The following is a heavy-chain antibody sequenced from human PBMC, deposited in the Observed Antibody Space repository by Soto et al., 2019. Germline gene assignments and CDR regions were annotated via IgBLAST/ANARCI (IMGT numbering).Heavy chain of an antibody. CDR2: IYYSGST. CDR1: GGSISSSSYY. Sequence: SETLSLTCTVSGGSISSSSYYWGWIRQPPGKGLEWIGSIYYSGSTYYNPSLKSRVTISVDPSKNQFSLKLSSVTAADTAVYYCARLVLPVEDIVLMVYARSNWFDPWGQGTLVTVSS. V-gene: IGHV4-39*01. D-gene: IGHD2-8*01. J-gene: IGHJ5*02. CDR3: ARLVLPVEDIVLMVYARSNWFDP.